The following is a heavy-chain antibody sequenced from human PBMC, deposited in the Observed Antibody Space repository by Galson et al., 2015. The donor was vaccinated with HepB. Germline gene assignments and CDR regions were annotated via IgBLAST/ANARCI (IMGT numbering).Heavy chain of an antibody. Sequence: QSGAEVKKPGESLKISCKGSGYSFTSYWIGWVRQMPGKGLEWMGIIYPGGSDTRYSPSFQGQVTISADKSISTAYLQWSSLKASDTAMYYCASPGPRRGNYYGMDVWGQGTTVTVSS. CDR2: IYPGGSDT. CDR3: ASPGPRRGNYYGMDV. D-gene: IGHD1-14*01. V-gene: IGHV5-51*03. CDR1: GYSFTSYW. J-gene: IGHJ6*02.